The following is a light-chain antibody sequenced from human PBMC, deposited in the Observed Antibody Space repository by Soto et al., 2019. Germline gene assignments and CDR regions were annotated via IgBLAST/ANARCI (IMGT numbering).Light chain of an antibody. CDR2: AAS. CDR1: QGIRND. V-gene: IGKV1-6*01. CDR3: LQDYNSPRT. J-gene: IGKJ2*01. Sequence: AIQMTQSPSSLSASVGDRVTITCRASQGIRNDLGWSQQKPGKAPKLLIYAASSLQSGVPSRFSGSGSGTDFTLNISSLQPEDFATYYCLQDYNSPRTFGQGTKLEIK.